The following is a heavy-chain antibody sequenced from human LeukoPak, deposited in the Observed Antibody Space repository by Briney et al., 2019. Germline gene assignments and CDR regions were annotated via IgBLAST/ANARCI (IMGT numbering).Heavy chain of an antibody. CDR2: IRSKGYGETT. J-gene: IGHJ4*02. CDR3: TREREQWLLTY. D-gene: IGHD6-19*01. CDR1: GFTLGDYA. V-gene: IGHV3-49*03. Sequence: PGGSLRLSCTASGFTLGDYAMSWFRQAPGKGLAWVGFIRSKGYGETTEYAASVKGRFTISRDDSKSIAYLQMNSPKTEDTAVYYRTREREQWLLTYWGQGTLVTVSS.